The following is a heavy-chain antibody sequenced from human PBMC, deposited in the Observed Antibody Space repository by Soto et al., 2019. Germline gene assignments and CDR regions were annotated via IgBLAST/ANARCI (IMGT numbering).Heavy chain of an antibody. V-gene: IGHV2-26*01. CDR1: GFSLSNARMG. CDR2: IFSNDEK. J-gene: IGHJ5*02. Sequence: QVTLKESGPVLVKPTEALTLTCTVSGFSLSNARMGVSWIRQPPGKALEWLAHIFSNDEKSYSTSLKSRLTISNVTSKSQVLLTMTNMDPVDTATYYCARIGYNDFWSGYYLYFWFDPWGQGTLVTVSS. CDR3: ARIGYNDFWSGYYLYFWFDP. D-gene: IGHD3-3*01.